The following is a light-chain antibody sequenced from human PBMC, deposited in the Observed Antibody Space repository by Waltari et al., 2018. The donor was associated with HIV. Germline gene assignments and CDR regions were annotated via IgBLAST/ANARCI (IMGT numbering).Light chain of an antibody. Sequence: EIVLTQSPGTLSLSPGERATLSCRASQSVSSSYLAWYQQKPGQAPRLLIYGASSRATGIADRFSGSGSETDFTLTISRLEPEDFAVYYCQQYGSSPFTFGPGTKVGIK. CDR3: QQYGSSPFT. J-gene: IGKJ3*01. V-gene: IGKV3-20*01. CDR1: QSVSSSY. CDR2: GAS.